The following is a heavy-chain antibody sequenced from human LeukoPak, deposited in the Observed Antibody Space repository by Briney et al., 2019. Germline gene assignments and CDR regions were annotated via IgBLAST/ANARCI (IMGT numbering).Heavy chain of an antibody. Sequence: PSETLSLTCTVSGGSISSYYWSWIRQPPGKGLEWIGYIYYSGSTNYNPSLKSRVTISVDTSKNQFSLKLSSVTAADTAVCYCAREAPYCSSTSCPYYYYYYYMDVWGKGTTVTVSS. CDR3: AREAPYCSSTSCPYYYYYYYMDV. D-gene: IGHD2-2*01. CDR2: IYYSGST. J-gene: IGHJ6*03. CDR1: GGSISSYY. V-gene: IGHV4-59*01.